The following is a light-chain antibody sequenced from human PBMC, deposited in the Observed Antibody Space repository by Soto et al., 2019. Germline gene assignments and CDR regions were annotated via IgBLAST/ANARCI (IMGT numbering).Light chain of an antibody. J-gene: IGLJ3*02. V-gene: IGLV1-44*01. CDR1: SSNIGSNT. CDR3: AAWDDSLNGPV. CDR2: SSY. Sequence: QSVLTQPPSVSGTPGQRVTISCSGSSSNIGSNTVNWYQQFPGTAPRLLIYSSYQRPSGVPDRFSGSKSGTSASLAISGLQSEDEADYYCAAWDDSLNGPVFGGGTKLTVL.